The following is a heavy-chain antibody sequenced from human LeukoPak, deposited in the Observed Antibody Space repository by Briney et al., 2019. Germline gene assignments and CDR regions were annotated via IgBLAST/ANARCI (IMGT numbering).Heavy chain of an antibody. J-gene: IGHJ4*02. CDR1: GFTFNNYG. CDR2: ISSSSSYI. V-gene: IGHV3-21*01. D-gene: IGHD3-22*01. Sequence: GGSLRLSCAASGFTFNNYGMNWVRLAPGKGLEWVSSISSSSSYIYYADSVKGRFTISRDNAKNSLYLQMNSLRAEDTAVYYCARDYEGYYDSSGYFDYWGQGTLVTVSS. CDR3: ARDYEGYYDSSGYFDY.